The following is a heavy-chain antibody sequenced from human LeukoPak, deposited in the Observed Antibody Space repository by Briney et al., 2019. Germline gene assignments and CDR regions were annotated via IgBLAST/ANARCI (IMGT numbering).Heavy chain of an antibody. CDR3: ARVYSGYDGTFDY. Sequence: ASVKVSCKAPGYTFTSYDINWVRQATGQGLEWMGWMNPNSGNTGYARKFQGRVTMTRNTSISTAYMELSSLRSEDTAVYYCARVYSGYDGTFDYWGQGTLVTVSS. V-gene: IGHV1-8*01. CDR1: GYTFTSYD. CDR2: MNPNSGNT. D-gene: IGHD5-12*01. J-gene: IGHJ4*02.